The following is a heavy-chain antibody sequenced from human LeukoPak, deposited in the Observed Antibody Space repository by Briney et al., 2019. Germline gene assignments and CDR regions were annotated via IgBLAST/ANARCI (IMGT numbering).Heavy chain of an antibody. V-gene: IGHV3-7*01. Sequence: GGSLRLSCAASGFTSSSYWMSWVRQAPGKGLEWVANIKQDGSEKYYVDSVKGRFTISRDNAKNSLYLQMNSLRAEDTAVYYCARVARDTIFGVVINYYYYMDVWGKGTTVTVSS. CDR3: ARVARDTIFGVVINYYYYMDV. CDR1: GFTSSSYW. D-gene: IGHD3-3*01. CDR2: IKQDGSEK. J-gene: IGHJ6*03.